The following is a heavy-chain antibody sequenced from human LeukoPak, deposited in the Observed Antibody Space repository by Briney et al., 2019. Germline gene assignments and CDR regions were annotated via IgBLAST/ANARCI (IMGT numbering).Heavy chain of an antibody. Sequence: GGSLRLSCTASGFTFSLHAMNWVRQAPGKGLEWVAAITGSSGDTYYTDSVKGRFTISRDNFRNTVYLQMNSLRAEDTALYYCVRDKGRSPGYWLDPWGHGTLVTVSS. CDR1: GFTFSLHA. V-gene: IGHV3-23*01. CDR3: VRDKGRSPGYWLDP. D-gene: IGHD2-15*01. J-gene: IGHJ5*02. CDR2: ITGSSGDT.